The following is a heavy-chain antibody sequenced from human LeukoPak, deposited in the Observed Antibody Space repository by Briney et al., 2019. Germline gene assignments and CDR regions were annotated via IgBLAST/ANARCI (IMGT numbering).Heavy chain of an antibody. V-gene: IGHV3-30*18. CDR3: AKDTHHPLQLNYFDY. D-gene: IGHD5-24*01. CDR2: ISYDGSNK. J-gene: IGHJ4*02. Sequence: SGGSLRLSCAASGFTFSSYGMHWVRQAPGKGLEWVAVISYDGSNKYYADSVKGRFTISRDNSKNTLYLQMNSLRAEDTAVYYCAKDTHHPLQLNYFDYWGQGTLVTVSS. CDR1: GFTFSSYG.